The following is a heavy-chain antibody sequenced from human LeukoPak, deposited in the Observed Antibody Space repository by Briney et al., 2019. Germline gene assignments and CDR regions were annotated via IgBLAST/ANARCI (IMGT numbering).Heavy chain of an antibody. CDR3: AKWASRSSNPLDY. J-gene: IGHJ4*02. Sequence: PGGSLRLSCAASGFTFSSYGMHWIRQAPGKGLEWVAVIWYDGSNKYYADSVKGRFTISRDNSKNTLYLQMNSLRAEDTAVYYCAKWASRSSNPLDYWGQGTLVTVSS. D-gene: IGHD3-10*01. V-gene: IGHV3-33*06. CDR1: GFTFSSYG. CDR2: IWYDGSNK.